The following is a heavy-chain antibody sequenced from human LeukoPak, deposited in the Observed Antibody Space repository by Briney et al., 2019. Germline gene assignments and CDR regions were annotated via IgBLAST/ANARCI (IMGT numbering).Heavy chain of an antibody. Sequence: ASVKVSCKAAGYTFSTYDISWVRQATGQGLEWMGWMNPKSGNTLYAQKFQGRVTITADKSTRTAYVELSSLRSEDTAVYYCARGPEYCTTSSCLLVGIDSWGQGTLVTVSS. J-gene: IGHJ4*02. CDR3: ARGPEYCTTSSCLLVGIDS. D-gene: IGHD2-8*01. CDR2: MNPKSGNT. V-gene: IGHV1-8*01. CDR1: GYTFSTYD.